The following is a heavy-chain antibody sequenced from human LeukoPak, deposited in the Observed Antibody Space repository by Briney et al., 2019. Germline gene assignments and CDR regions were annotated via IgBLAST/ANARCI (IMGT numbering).Heavy chain of an antibody. CDR1: GYTFTSYY. V-gene: IGHV1-46*01. D-gene: IGHD3-3*01. J-gene: IGHJ5*02. CDR2: INPSGGST. Sequence: GASVKVSCKASGYTFTSYYMHWVRQAPGQGLEWMGIINPSGGSTSYAQKFQGRVTMTRDTSTSTVYMELSSLRSEDTAVYYCARGQKRITIFGVVETKKNWFDPWGQGTLVTASS. CDR3: ARGQKRITIFGVVETKKNWFDP.